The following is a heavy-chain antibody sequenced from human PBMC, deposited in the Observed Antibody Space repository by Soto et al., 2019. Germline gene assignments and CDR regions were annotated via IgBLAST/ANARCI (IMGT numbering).Heavy chain of an antibody. CDR3: AKGAGTTRGPLDP. J-gene: IGHJ5*02. CDR1: GLTFSASA. D-gene: IGHD1-7*01. V-gene: IGHV3-73*02. CDR2: IRNKADKYAT. Sequence: EVQLVESGGGLVQPGGSLKLSCVASGLTFSASAMHWVRQASGKGLEWVGRIRNKADKYATVYAAPVQGRFTISRDNSKNTVYLQMNSLRAEDTAVYYCAKGAGTTRGPLDPWGQGTQVTVSS.